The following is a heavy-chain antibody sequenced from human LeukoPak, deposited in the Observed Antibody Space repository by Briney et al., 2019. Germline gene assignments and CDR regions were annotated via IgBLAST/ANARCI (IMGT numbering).Heavy chain of an antibody. CDR2: ISNDGINK. Sequence: GGSLRLSCAASGFTFRTFGMHWVRQAPGKGLEWVAIISNDGINKYYEDSVKGRFTISRDNSKNTLYLQMNSLRAEDTAVYYCARDYYDSSGQLHAGAHAFDIWGQGTMVTVS. CDR3: ARDYYDSSGQLHAGAHAFDI. J-gene: IGHJ3*02. V-gene: IGHV3-33*01. CDR1: GFTFRTFG. D-gene: IGHD3-22*01.